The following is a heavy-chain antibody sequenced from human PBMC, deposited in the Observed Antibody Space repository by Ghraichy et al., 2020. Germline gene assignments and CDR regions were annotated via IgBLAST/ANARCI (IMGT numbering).Heavy chain of an antibody. V-gene: IGHV3-53*04. CDR2: IYSGGST. Sequence: GGSLSLSCAASGFTVSSNYMSWVRQAPGKGLEWVSVIYSGGSTYYADSVKGRFTISRHNSKNTLYLQMNSLRAEDTAVYYCARGLGNAGYDPLDYWGQGTLVTVSS. D-gene: IGHD5-12*01. CDR1: GFTVSSNY. CDR3: ARGLGNAGYDPLDY. J-gene: IGHJ4*02.